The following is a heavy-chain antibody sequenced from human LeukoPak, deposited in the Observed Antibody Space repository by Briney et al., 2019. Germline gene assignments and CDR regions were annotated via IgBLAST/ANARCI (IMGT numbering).Heavy chain of an antibody. Sequence: PGGSLRLSCAASGFTFSSYGMHWVRQAPGKGLEWVAVISYDGSNKYYADSVKGRFTISRDNSKNTLYLQMSSLRAEDTAVYYCAKDELRFLEWLSRMDVWGQGTTVTVSS. V-gene: IGHV3-30*18. CDR3: AKDELRFLEWLSRMDV. J-gene: IGHJ6*02. D-gene: IGHD3-3*01. CDR1: GFTFSSYG. CDR2: ISYDGSNK.